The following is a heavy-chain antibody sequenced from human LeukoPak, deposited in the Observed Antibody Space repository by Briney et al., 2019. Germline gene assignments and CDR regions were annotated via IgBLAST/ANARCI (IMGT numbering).Heavy chain of an antibody. Sequence: SVKVSCKASGGTFSSYAISWVRQAPGQGLEWMGRIIPIFGTANYAQKFQGRVTITTDESPSTAYMELSSLRSEDTAVYYCARAPAAAGIYYYYHYMDVWGKGTTVTVSS. CDR2: IIPIFGTA. CDR3: ARAPAAAGIYYYYHYMDV. CDR1: GGTFSSYA. V-gene: IGHV1-69*05. D-gene: IGHD6-13*01. J-gene: IGHJ6*03.